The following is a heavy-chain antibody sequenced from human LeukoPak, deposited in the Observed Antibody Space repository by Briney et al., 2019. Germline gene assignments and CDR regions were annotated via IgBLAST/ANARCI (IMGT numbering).Heavy chain of an antibody. Sequence: GGSLRLSCAASGFTFSSYGMHWVRQAPGKGLEWVAFIRYDGSNEYYADSVKGRFTISRDNSKNTLYLQMNSLRAEDTAVYYCAKDTGYSSSSGAGFDYWGQGTLVTVSS. CDR2: IRYDGSNE. J-gene: IGHJ4*02. D-gene: IGHD6-6*01. CDR3: AKDTGYSSSSGAGFDY. V-gene: IGHV3-30*02. CDR1: GFTFSSYG.